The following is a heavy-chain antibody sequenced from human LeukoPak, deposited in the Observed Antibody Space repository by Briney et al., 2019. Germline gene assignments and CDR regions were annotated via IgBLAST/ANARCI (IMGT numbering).Heavy chain of an antibody. Sequence: GGSLRLSCAASGFTFDDYGMSGVRQAPGRGREGGSGINWNGGSNTYADSVKGGFTISRDNARNCLYLQMNGLGAEDRALYYCARAEFLGSRGGFFDYWGQGTLVTVSS. CDR1: GFTFDDYG. D-gene: IGHD6-13*01. V-gene: IGHV3-20*04. CDR2: INWNGGSN. J-gene: IGHJ4*02. CDR3: ARAEFLGSRGGFFDY.